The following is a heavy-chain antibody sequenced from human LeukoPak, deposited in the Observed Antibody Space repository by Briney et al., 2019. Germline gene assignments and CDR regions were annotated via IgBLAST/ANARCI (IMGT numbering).Heavy chain of an antibody. D-gene: IGHD3-9*01. CDR3: AMYDILAGYSIPLFDY. V-gene: IGHV3-30*04. J-gene: IGHJ4*02. Sequence: GGSLRLSCAASGFSFSTYTMNWVRQAPGKGLEWVAVISYDGSNKYYADSVKGRFTISRDNSKNTLYLQMNSLRAEDTAVYYCAMYDILAGYSIPLFDYWGQGTLVTVSS. CDR1: GFSFSTYT. CDR2: ISYDGSNK.